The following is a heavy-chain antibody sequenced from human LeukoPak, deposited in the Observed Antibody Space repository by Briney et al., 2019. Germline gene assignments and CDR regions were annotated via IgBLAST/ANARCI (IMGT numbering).Heavy chain of an antibody. Sequence: GGSLRLSCAASGFTFSSYSMNWVRQAPGKGLEWVSYISSSSSTIYYADSVKGRFTISRDNAKNSLYLQMNSLRAEDTAVYYCARNYGSGLPYYFDYWGQGTLVTVSS. J-gene: IGHJ4*02. D-gene: IGHD3-10*01. CDR2: ISSSSSTI. CDR3: ARNYGSGLPYYFDY. V-gene: IGHV3-48*04. CDR1: GFTFSSYS.